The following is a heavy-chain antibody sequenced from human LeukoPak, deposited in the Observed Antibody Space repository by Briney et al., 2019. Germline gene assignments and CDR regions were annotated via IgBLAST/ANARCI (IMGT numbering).Heavy chain of an antibody. D-gene: IGHD2/OR15-2a*01. CDR1: GGSVSSDDHY. CDR2: INYRGSA. V-gene: IGHV4-30-4*01. J-gene: IGHJ4*02. Sequence: SETLSLTCTVSGGSVSSDDHYWSWIRQPPGKGLEYIGYINYRGSAYYNPSLRSRVTMLVDTSKSQFSLKLYSMTAADTAVHYCARASNFLSGFDYWGQGTLVTVSS. CDR3: ARASNFLSGFDY.